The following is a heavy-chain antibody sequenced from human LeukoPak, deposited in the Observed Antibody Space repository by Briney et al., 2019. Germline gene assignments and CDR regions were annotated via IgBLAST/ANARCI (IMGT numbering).Heavy chain of an antibody. CDR3: ARGGRGWLSRYYFDY. V-gene: IGHV1-2*02. D-gene: IGHD3-22*01. CDR2: MYPNRGGK. CDR1: GYIFLQYH. J-gene: IGHJ4*02. Sequence: ASVNVSRLCSGYIFLQYHMHGLGPPPSRGRDGMGCMYPNRGGKNYPRKLQGRVTLTSDTSISTAYLELTRLRSHDNAGYYCARGGRGWLSRYYFDYWGQGTLVTVSS.